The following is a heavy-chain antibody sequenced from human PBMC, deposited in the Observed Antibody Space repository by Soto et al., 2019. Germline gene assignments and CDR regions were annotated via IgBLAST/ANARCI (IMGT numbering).Heavy chain of an antibody. CDR2: IYYSGST. Sequence: SETLSLTCTVSGGSISSSSYYWGWIRQPPGKGLEWIGSIYYSGSTYYNPSLKSRVTISVDTSKNQFSLKLSSVTAADTAVYYCARSWGLRLNDAFDIWGQGTMVTVSS. V-gene: IGHV4-39*01. D-gene: IGHD5-12*01. CDR1: GGSISSSSYY. J-gene: IGHJ3*02. CDR3: ARSWGLRLNDAFDI.